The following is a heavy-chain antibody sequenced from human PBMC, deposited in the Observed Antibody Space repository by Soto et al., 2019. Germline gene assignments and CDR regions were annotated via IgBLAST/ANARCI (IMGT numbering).Heavy chain of an antibody. J-gene: IGHJ4*02. CDR1: GYRFTSYW. CDR3: ARPNYGGNWFDY. D-gene: IGHD4-17*01. Sequence: HGESLKISCQGSGYRFTSYWIGWVRQMPGKGLEWMGIIYPADSNTKYNPSFEGQVTMSADKSITTAYLQWSSLKASDTAIYYCARPNYGGNWFDYWGQGTQVTVSS. V-gene: IGHV5-51*01. CDR2: IYPADSNT.